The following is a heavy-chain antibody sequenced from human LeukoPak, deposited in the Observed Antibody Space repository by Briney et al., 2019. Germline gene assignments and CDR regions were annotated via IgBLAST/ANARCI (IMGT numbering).Heavy chain of an antibody. J-gene: IGHJ5*02. V-gene: IGHV3-30*18. CDR2: ISYNGNSK. D-gene: IGHD6-19*01. CDR1: GFTLSSHG. Sequence: GGSLRLSCAVSGFTLSSHGMHWVRQAPGKGLEWVAMISYNGNSKYYGDSVKGRFTISRDNSKNTLYLQMDTLRAEDTAVYYCAKDWGSSGWYNYFDPWGQGTLVTVSS. CDR3: AKDWGSSGWYNYFDP.